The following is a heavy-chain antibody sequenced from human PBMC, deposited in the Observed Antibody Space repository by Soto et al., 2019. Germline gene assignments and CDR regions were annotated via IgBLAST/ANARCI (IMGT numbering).Heavy chain of an antibody. J-gene: IGHJ4*02. D-gene: IGHD3-3*01. V-gene: IGHV3-23*01. Sequence: GGSLRLSCAASGFTFSSYAMNWVRQAPGKGLEWVSGISGGGGSTYYADSVKGRFTISRDNSKNTLYLQMNSLRAEDTALFYFAKAYQLRFLEWLLWSLDYWGQGTLVTVSS. CDR3: AKAYQLRFLEWLLWSLDY. CDR2: ISGGGGST. CDR1: GFTFSSYA.